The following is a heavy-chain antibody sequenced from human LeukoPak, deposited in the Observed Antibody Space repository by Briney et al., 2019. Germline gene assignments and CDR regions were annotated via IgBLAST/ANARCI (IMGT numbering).Heavy chain of an antibody. J-gene: IGHJ4*02. CDR1: GYTFTGYY. Sequence: ASVKVSCKASGYTFTGYYLHWVRQAPGQGLEWMGWINPNSGGTNYAPKFQGRVTMTSDTSISTAYMELSRLRSDDTAVYYCARDSKLTYCGGNCYSAPDYWGQGTLVTVSS. CDR2: INPNSGGT. CDR3: ARDSKLTYCGGNCYSAPDY. V-gene: IGHV1-2*02. D-gene: IGHD2-21*02.